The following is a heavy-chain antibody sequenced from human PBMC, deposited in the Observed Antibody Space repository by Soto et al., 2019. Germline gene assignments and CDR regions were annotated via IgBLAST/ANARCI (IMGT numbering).Heavy chain of an antibody. V-gene: IGHV3-23*01. J-gene: IGHJ6*02. Sequence: GGSLRLSCAASGFTFSSYAMSWVRQAPGKGLEWVSAISGSGGSTYYADSVKGRFTISRDNSKNTLYLQMNSLRAEDTAVYYCAKGSAAGIGYYYGMDVWGQGTTVTVSS. CDR1: GFTFSSYA. CDR2: ISGSGGST. CDR3: AKGSAAGIGYYYGMDV. D-gene: IGHD6-13*01.